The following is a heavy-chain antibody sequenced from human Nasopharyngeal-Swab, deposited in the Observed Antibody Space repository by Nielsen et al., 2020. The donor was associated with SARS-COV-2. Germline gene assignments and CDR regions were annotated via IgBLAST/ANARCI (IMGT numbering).Heavy chain of an antibody. J-gene: IGHJ6*02. Sequence: GESLKISCAASGFTFSSYAMHWVRQAPGKGLEWVAVISYDGSNKYYADSVKGRFTISRDNSKNTLYLQMNSLRAEDTAVYYCARDREGVGLRFAHYYYYGMDVWGQGTTVTVSS. CDR1: GFTFSSYA. CDR2: ISYDGSNK. D-gene: IGHD5-12*01. V-gene: IGHV3-30-3*01. CDR3: ARDREGVGLRFAHYYYYGMDV.